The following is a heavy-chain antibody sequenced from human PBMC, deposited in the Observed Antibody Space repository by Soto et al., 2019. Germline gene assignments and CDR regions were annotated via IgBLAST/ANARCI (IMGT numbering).Heavy chain of an antibody. CDR1: GYTMSNDF. J-gene: IGHJ4*02. D-gene: IGHD3-9*01. CDR2: INATYGDT. V-gene: IGHV1-3*01. CDR3: ARSNQVGLIRYFDWSPYYFDY. Sequence: ASVKGACKSSGYTMSNDFGDWARQEKGQRPVWMGCINATYGDTNYAQKFQGRVTFTADTSTSTAYVELSSLRSEDTAVYYCARSNQVGLIRYFDWSPYYFDYWGQGTLVTVSS.